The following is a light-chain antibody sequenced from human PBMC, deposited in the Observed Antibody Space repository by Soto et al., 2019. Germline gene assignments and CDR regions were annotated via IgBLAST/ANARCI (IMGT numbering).Light chain of an antibody. Sequence: EIVLTQSPPTLSLSPGERATLSCRASQTIGRFLVWYQQKPGQTPRLLIYDASNRATGIPARFSGSGSGTDFTLTISSLEPEDFAVYYCLQRSDWPLTFGGGTKLEIK. V-gene: IGKV3-11*01. J-gene: IGKJ4*01. CDR1: QTIGRF. CDR3: LQRSDWPLT. CDR2: DAS.